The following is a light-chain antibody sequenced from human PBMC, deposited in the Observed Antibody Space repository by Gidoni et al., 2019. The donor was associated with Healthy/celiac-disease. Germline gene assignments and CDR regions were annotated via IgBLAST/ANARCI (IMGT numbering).Light chain of an antibody. J-gene: IGKJ1*01. CDR1: QSLSIL. V-gene: IGKV1-5*03. Sequence: DIQMTQSPSTLSASVGDRVTIPCRASQSLSILLAWYQLKPGKAPKRLIYKASSLESGVPSRFSGSGSGTEFTLTISSLQPDDFATYYGQQYNSYWTFGQGTKVEIK. CDR2: KAS. CDR3: QQYNSYWT.